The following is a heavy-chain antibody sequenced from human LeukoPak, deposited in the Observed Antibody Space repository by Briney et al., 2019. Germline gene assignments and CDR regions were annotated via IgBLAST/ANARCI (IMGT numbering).Heavy chain of an antibody. J-gene: IGHJ4*02. CDR3: ARGVVVVPAAIVY. CDR1: GYTFTGYY. CDR2: INPNSGGT. Sequence: ASVKVSCKASGYTFTGYYMHWVRQAPGQGLEWMGWINPNSGGTNYAQKFQGRVTMTRDTSISTAYMELSRLRSDDTAVYYCARGVVVVPAAIVYWGQGTLVTVSS. D-gene: IGHD2-2*02. V-gene: IGHV1-2*02.